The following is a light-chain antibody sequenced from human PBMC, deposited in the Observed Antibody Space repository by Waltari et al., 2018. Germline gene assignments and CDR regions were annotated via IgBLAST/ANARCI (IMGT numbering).Light chain of an antibody. CDR3: GTWDSSLSGAV. Sequence: QSVLTQPPSVSAAPGQRVTISCSGGRSNIGKNYVSWYRQFPGTAPKPLIYEQTERPSGIAGRFAGSKSGTSATLDITGLQAGDEADYYCGTWDSSLSGAVFGGGTHLTVL. J-gene: IGLJ7*01. CDR2: EQT. V-gene: IGLV1-51*02. CDR1: RSNIGKNY.